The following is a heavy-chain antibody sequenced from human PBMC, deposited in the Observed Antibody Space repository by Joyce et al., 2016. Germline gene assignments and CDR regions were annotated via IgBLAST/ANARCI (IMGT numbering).Heavy chain of an antibody. D-gene: IGHD4-17*01. CDR2: IFSDGST. Sequence: EVQLVESGGGLVQPGGSLRLSCASSGFPVSTNFMSWVRQAPGNGLEWVSVIFSDGSTYYADSVKGRFTISRDNSKNTLYLQMNSLRVEDTAVYYCARDRATVTTEGWYFDLWGRGTLVTVSS. J-gene: IGHJ2*01. CDR1: GFPVSTNF. V-gene: IGHV3-66*02. CDR3: ARDRATVTTEGWYFDL.